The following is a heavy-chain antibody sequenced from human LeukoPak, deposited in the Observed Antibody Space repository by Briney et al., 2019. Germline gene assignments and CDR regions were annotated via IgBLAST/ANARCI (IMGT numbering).Heavy chain of an antibody. V-gene: IGHV3-64*01. CDR2: IRSNGGST. CDR1: GFTFGDYA. CDR3: ARRGSGWEFDY. D-gene: IGHD6-19*01. Sequence: GGSLRLSCTASGFTFGDYAMSWVRQAPGKGLEYVSGIRSNGGSTYFAKSVKGRFTISRDNSKNTLDLQMGSLRAEDMAVYYCARRGSGWEFDYWGQGTLVTVSS. J-gene: IGHJ4*02.